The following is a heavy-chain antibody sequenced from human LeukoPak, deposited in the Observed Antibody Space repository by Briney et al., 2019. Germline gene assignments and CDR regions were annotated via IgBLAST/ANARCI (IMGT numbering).Heavy chain of an antibody. CDR2: IIQ. D-gene: IGHD6-19*01. CDR1: GFTFSSYA. CDR3: ARAPDMAVAGVYFDY. J-gene: IGHJ4*02. Sequence: GGSLRLSCAASGFTFSSYAMSWVRQAPGQGLEWMGGIIQQTTHRSSRAESTSTAYMELSSLRSEDTAVYYCARAPDMAVAGVYFDYWGQGTLVTVSS. V-gene: IGHV1-69*01.